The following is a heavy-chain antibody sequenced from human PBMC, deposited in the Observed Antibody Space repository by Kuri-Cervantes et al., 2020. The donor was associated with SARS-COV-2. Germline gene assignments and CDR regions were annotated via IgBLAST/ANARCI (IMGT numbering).Heavy chain of an antibody. Sequence: ESLKISCTVSGGSISSYYWGWIRQPPGKGLEWIGSIYYSGSTYYNPSLKSRVTISVDTSKNQFSLKLSSVTAADTAVYYCACSIYCSSTSCYTYGHFDYWGQGTLVTVSS. CDR2: IYYSGST. J-gene: IGHJ4*02. V-gene: IGHV4-39*01. CDR3: ACSIYCSSTSCYTYGHFDY. D-gene: IGHD2-2*02. CDR1: GGSISSYY.